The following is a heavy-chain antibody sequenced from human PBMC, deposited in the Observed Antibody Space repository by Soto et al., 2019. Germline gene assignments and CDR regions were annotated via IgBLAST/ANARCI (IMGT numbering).Heavy chain of an antibody. CDR3: ARACSSNSCYAGFDY. CDR2: IYTSGST. CDR1: GGSISSYY. V-gene: IGHV4-4*07. J-gene: IGHJ4*02. Sequence: PSETLSLTCTVSGGSISSYYWSWIRQPAGKGLEWIGRIYTSGSTNYNPSLKSRVTMSGDTSKNQFSLKLSSVTAADTAVYYWARACSSNSCYAGFDYWGQGKLVTVS. D-gene: IGHD2-2*01.